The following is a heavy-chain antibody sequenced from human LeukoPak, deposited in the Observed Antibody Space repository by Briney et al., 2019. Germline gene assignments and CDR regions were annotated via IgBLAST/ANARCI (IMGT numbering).Heavy chain of an antibody. CDR3: ARTSDGNWFDP. Sequence: PGGSLRLSCAASGFTFDDYGMSWVRQGPGKGLEWVSGINWNGGNTGYADSVEGRFTIFRDNAKNSLYLEMDSLRVEDTALYCCARTSDGNWFDPWGQGTLVTVSS. J-gene: IGHJ5*02. CDR2: INWNGGNT. V-gene: IGHV3-20*04. CDR1: GFTFDDYG. D-gene: IGHD1-26*01.